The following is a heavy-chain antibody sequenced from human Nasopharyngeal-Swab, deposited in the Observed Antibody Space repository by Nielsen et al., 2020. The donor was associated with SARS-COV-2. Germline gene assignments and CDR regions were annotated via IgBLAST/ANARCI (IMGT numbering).Heavy chain of an antibody. D-gene: IGHD3-3*01. Sequence: SLKISCAASGFTFDDYGMHWVRQAPGKGLEWVSGISWDGLTIGYADSVKSRFTISRDNAKNSLYLQMNSLRVEDMAFYYCAKATNARYDFWSGSFDYWGQGTLVTVSS. J-gene: IGHJ4*02. CDR2: ISWDGLTI. V-gene: IGHV3-9*03. CDR1: GFTFDDYG. CDR3: AKATNARYDFWSGSFDY.